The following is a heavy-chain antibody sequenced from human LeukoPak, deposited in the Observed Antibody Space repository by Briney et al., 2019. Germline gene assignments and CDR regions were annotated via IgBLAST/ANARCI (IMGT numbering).Heavy chain of an antibody. CDR1: GGTFSSYA. V-gene: IGHV1-69*04. J-gene: IGHJ5*02. Sequence: VASVKVSCKASGGTFSSYAISWVRQAPGQGLEWMGRIIPILGIANYAQKFQGRVTITADKSTSTAYMELSSLRSEDTAVYYCASRNWNYGSAWFDPWGQGTLSPSPQ. CDR3: ASRNWNYGSAWFDP. D-gene: IGHD1-7*01. CDR2: IIPILGIA.